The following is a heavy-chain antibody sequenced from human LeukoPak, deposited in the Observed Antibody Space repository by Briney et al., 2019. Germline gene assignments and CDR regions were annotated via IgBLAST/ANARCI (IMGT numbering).Heavy chain of an antibody. Sequence: SETLSLTCAVYGGSFSGYYWSWIRQPPGKGLEWIGEINHSGSTNYNPSLKSRVTISLDTSKNQFSLKLSSVTAADTAVYYCARGPYSSGWSNYFYGMGVWGQGTTVTVSS. D-gene: IGHD6-19*01. V-gene: IGHV4-34*01. CDR3: ARGPYSSGWSNYFYGMGV. CDR2: INHSGST. CDR1: GGSFSGYY. J-gene: IGHJ6*02.